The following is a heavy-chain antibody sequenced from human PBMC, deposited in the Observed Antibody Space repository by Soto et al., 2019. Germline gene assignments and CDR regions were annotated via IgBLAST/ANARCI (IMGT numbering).Heavy chain of an antibody. Sequence: DVQLVETGGGLIQPGGSLRLSCAASGFSVSSDYMNWVRQDPGKGLEWVSVIYRGGSTYYADSVRGRFTISRDNSENTLCIQMNSLRAEDTDVYYCARATEWNALDIWGQGTMVTVSS. CDR2: IYRGGST. V-gene: IGHV3-53*02. D-gene: IGHD3-3*01. CDR1: GFSVSSDY. CDR3: ARATEWNALDI. J-gene: IGHJ3*02.